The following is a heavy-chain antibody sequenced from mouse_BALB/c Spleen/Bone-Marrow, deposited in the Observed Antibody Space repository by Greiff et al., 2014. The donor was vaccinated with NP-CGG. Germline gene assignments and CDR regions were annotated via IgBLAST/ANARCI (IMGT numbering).Heavy chain of an antibody. CDR3: ARLNYYGNLFV. V-gene: IGHV4-1*02. CDR2: INPDSSTI. J-gene: IGHJ1*01. D-gene: IGHD1-1*01. CDR1: GFDFSRYW. Sequence: VQLKESGGGLVQPGGSLELSCAASGFDFSRYWVSWVRQAPGKGLAWIGEINPDSSTINYTPSLKDKFIISRDNAKNTLYLQMSKVRSEDTAPYYCARLNYYGNLFVWGAGTTVTVSS.